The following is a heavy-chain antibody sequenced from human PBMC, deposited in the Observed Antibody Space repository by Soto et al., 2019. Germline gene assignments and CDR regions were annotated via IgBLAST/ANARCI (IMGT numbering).Heavy chain of an antibody. V-gene: IGHV3-48*03. CDR2: IGSSATTK. Sequence: GGSLRLSCAASGFTFSRYEMNWVRQAPGRGLEWVSYIGSSATTKYYADSVKGRFTISRDNARNSLYLQMDSLRAEDTAVYYCVRDGGSYPHAPNWGQGTLVTGSS. CDR3: VRDGGSYPHAPN. CDR1: GFTFSRYE. J-gene: IGHJ4*02. D-gene: IGHD1-26*01.